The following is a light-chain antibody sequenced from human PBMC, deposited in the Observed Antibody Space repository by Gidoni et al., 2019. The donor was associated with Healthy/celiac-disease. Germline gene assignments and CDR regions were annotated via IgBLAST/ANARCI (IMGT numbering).Light chain of an antibody. CDR1: QSLLHSNGYNC. J-gene: IGKJ2*01. Sequence: DTVMTQSLLPLPVTPGEPASIFCRSSQSLLHSNGYNCLDWYLQKPGQSPQLLIYLGSNRASGGPDRCSGSGSGTDFTLKISRVEAEDVGVYYCMQALQTPRYTFGQGTKLEIK. CDR2: LGS. V-gene: IGKV2-28*01. CDR3: MQALQTPRYT.